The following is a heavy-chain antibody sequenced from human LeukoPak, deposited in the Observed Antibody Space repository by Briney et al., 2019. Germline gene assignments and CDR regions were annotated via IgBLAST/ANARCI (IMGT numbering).Heavy chain of an antibody. CDR1: EFTFSNYE. V-gene: IGHV3-48*03. Sequence: GGSLRLSCAASEFTFSNYEMNWVRQAPGKGREWVSYISSGGSTIYYADSVKDRFTISRDNGKKSLYLQMKSLRAEDPAVYYCVRDPNYGSGSYADYWGQGTLVTVSS. CDR3: VRDPNYGSGSYADY. CDR2: ISSGGSTI. J-gene: IGHJ4*02. D-gene: IGHD3-10*01.